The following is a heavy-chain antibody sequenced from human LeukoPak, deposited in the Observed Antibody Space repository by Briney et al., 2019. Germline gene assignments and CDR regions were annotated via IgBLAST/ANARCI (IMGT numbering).Heavy chain of an antibody. CDR3: ARDGTSGLWFGDL. Sequence: GGSLRLSCAASGFTFSSYSMNWVRQAPGKGLEWVSSISSSSSYIYYADSVKGRFTISRDNAKNSLYLQMNSLRAEDTAVYYCARDGTSGLWFGDLGGQGTLVTVSS. CDR2: ISSSSSYI. CDR1: GFTFSSYS. V-gene: IGHV3-21*01. J-gene: IGHJ4*02. D-gene: IGHD3-10*01.